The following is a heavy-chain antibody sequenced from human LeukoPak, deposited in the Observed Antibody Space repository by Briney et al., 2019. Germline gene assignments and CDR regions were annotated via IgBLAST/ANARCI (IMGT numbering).Heavy chain of an antibody. CDR1: GFTVSSNY. Sequence: GGSLRLSCAASGFTVSSNYMSWVRQSPGRGLEWVSTIYIDGPTYYADSVKGRVAISRDNSKNTMYLQMNSLRAEDTAVYYCAREEDTAMAYFDYWGQGTLVTVSS. CDR2: IYIDGPT. D-gene: IGHD5-18*01. J-gene: IGHJ4*02. CDR3: AREEDTAMAYFDY. V-gene: IGHV3-66*01.